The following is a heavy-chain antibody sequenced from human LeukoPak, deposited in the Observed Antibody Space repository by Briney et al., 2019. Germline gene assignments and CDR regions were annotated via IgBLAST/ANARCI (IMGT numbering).Heavy chain of an antibody. Sequence: GGSLRLSCAASGFTVSSNYMSWVRQVPGEGREWVSVIYSGGSTYYADSVKGRFTISRDNSKNTLYLQMNSLRAEDTAVYYCARDAYFDYWGQGTLVTVSS. J-gene: IGHJ4*02. CDR2: IYSGGST. CDR3: ARDAYFDY. CDR1: GFTVSSNY. V-gene: IGHV3-53*01.